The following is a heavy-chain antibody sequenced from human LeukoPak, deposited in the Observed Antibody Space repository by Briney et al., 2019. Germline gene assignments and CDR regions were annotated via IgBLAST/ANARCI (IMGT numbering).Heavy chain of an antibody. CDR1: GFTFSSYW. Sequence: GGSLRLSCAASGFTFSSYWMHWVRQAPGKGLVWVSRINSDGSSTSYADSVKGRFTISRDNAKSTLYLQMNSLRAEDTAVYYCARVNTYYDFWSGYDDAFDIWGQGTMVTVSS. CDR3: ARVNTYYDFWSGYDDAFDI. D-gene: IGHD3-3*01. CDR2: INSDGSST. J-gene: IGHJ3*02. V-gene: IGHV3-74*01.